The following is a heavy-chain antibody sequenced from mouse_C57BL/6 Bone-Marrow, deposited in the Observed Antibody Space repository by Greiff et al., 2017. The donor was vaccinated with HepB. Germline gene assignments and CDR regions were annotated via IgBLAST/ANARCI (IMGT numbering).Heavy chain of an antibody. D-gene: IGHD2-3*01. Sequence: DVMLVESGGGLVKPGGSLKLSCAASGFTFSSYAMSWVRQTPEKRLEWVATISDGGSYTYYPDNVKGRFTISRDNAKNNLYLQMSHLKSEDTAMYYCARDGGLLRLFAYWGQGTLVTVSA. CDR3: ARDGGLLRLFAY. J-gene: IGHJ3*01. CDR1: GFTFSSYA. CDR2: ISDGGSYT. V-gene: IGHV5-4*01.